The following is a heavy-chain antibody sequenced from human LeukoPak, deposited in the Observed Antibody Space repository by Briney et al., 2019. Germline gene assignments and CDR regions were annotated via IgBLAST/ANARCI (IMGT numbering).Heavy chain of an antibody. CDR2: ISSSSYHT. CDR1: GFTFSAYY. CDR3: ARRFKGAMDV. J-gene: IGHJ6*02. V-gene: IGHV3-11*06. Sequence: KPGGSLRLSCAASGFTFSAYYMSQVRQAPGKGLEWVSYISSSSYHTNYADSVKGRFLISRDNAKNSLYLQMNSLRAEDTAVYYCARRFKGAMDVWGQGTTGTVSS.